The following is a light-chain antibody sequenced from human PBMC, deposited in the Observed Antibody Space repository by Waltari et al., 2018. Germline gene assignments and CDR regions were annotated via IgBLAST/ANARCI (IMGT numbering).Light chain of an antibody. CDR2: GAS. V-gene: IGKV3-15*01. CDR1: QSVSSN. Sequence: EIVMTQSPATLSASPGERATLPCRASQSVSSNLAWYQQKPGQAPRLLIFGASTRTTGIPARFSGSGSGTEFTLTISSLQSEDFAVYYCLQYTNWPRTFGQGTKLEIK. J-gene: IGKJ2*01. CDR3: LQYTNWPRT.